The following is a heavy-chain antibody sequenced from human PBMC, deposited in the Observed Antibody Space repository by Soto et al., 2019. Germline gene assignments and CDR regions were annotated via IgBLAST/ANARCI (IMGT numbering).Heavy chain of an antibody. CDR1: GGSITSSEYY. J-gene: IGHJ4*02. V-gene: IGHV4-39*01. Sequence: SETLSLTCTVSGGSITSSEYYWAWTRQPPGKGLQFVGTIYYSGSSYTNPSLKSRLSMSVDTSKNQFSLTMKSVTAADTGVYYCASHPXXXSDADSWGQGVLVTVSS. CDR2: IYYSGSS. CDR3: ASHPXXXSDADS.